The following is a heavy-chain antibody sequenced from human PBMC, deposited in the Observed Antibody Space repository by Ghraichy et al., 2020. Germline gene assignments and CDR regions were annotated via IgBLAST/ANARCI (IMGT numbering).Heavy chain of an antibody. J-gene: IGHJ6*02. D-gene: IGHD3-9*01. Sequence: GGSLRLSCAASGSTFSNYPMTWVRQAPGTGLEWVASIRNNGGTHYADSVKGRFTISRDNSKNTVHLQMSSLRAEDTAVYYCARPDPRLGTTGWAYYMDVWGQGTTVTVSS. CDR1: GSTFSNYP. V-gene: IGHV3-23*01. CDR3: ARPDPRLGTTGWAYYMDV. CDR2: IRNNGGT.